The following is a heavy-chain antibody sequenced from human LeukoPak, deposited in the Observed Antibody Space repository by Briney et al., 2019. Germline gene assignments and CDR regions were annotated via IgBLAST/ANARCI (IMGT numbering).Heavy chain of an antibody. V-gene: IGHV3-66*01. Sequence: GGSLRLSCATSGFTVSGNYMTWVRQAPGKGLEWVSVTYGDGSTSYADSVKDRFTISRDISKNTFFLQMNNLRAEDTAVYYCARGYTNYGYAFDIWGQGTMVTVSS. D-gene: IGHD4-11*01. J-gene: IGHJ3*02. CDR3: ARGYTNYGYAFDI. CDR2: TYGDGST. CDR1: GFTVSGNY.